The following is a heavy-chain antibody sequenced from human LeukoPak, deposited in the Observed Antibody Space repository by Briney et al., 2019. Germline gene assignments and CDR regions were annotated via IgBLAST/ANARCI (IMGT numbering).Heavy chain of an antibody. Sequence: SETLSLTCTVSSGSISSSSYYWGWIRQPPGKGLEWIGSIYYSGSTYYNPSLKSRVTISVDTSKNQFSLKLSSVTAADTAVYYCARAPVFRTLYYDFWSGYHRYYFDYWGQGTLVTVSS. CDR1: SGSISSSSYY. J-gene: IGHJ4*02. CDR3: ARAPVFRTLYYDFWSGYHRYYFDY. V-gene: IGHV4-39*07. D-gene: IGHD3-3*01. CDR2: IYYSGST.